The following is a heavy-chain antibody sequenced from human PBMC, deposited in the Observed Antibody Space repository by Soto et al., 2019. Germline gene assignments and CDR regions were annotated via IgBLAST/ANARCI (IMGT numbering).Heavy chain of an antibody. J-gene: IGHJ4*02. D-gene: IGHD1-26*01. V-gene: IGHV4-61*01. CDR2: IYYSGST. CDR3: VTGSYYPNQSAYYFDY. CDR1: GGSVSSGSYY. Sequence: PSETLSLTCTVSGGSVSSGSYYWSWIRQPPGKGLEWIGYIYYSGSTNYNPSLKSRVTISVDTSKNQFSLKLSSVTAADTDVYYCVTGSYYPNQSAYYFDYWGQGTLVTVSS.